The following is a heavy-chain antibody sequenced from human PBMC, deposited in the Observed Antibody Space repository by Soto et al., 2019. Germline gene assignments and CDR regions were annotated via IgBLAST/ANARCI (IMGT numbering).Heavy chain of an antibody. J-gene: IGHJ6*02. D-gene: IGHD6-25*01. CDR2: VSGSGGNT. V-gene: IGHV3-23*01. CDR1: GFTFSIHA. CDR3: AKSAASEDDYFYYGMDV. Sequence: EVQLLESGGGLVQPGGSLRLSCAVSGFTFSIHAMSWVRQAPGKGLEWVSAVSGSGGNTYYADSVKGRFTISRDNYKNSLNLFMNILRAEDTAVYYCAKSAASEDDYFYYGMDVWGQGTTVTVSS.